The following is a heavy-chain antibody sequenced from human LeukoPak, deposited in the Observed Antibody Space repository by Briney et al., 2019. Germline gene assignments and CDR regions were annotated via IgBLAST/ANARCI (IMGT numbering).Heavy chain of an antibody. Sequence: PSETLSLTCAVYGGSFSGYYWSWIRQPPGKGLEWIGEINHSGSTNYNPSLKSRVTISVDTSKNQFSLKLGSVTAADTAVYYCARAGIAAGRWFDPWGQGTLVTVSS. V-gene: IGHV4-34*01. D-gene: IGHD6-13*01. J-gene: IGHJ5*02. CDR2: INHSGST. CDR1: GGSFSGYY. CDR3: ARAGIAAGRWFDP.